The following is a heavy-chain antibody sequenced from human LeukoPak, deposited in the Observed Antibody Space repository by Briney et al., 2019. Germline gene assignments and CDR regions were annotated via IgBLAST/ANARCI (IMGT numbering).Heavy chain of an antibody. CDR2: IYYSGST. CDR3: ARDPTNCSGGSCYSWFDP. CDR1: GGSISSGDYY. V-gene: IGHV4-30-4*01. Sequence: SETLSLTCTVSGGSISSGDYYWSWIRQPPGKGLEWIGYIYYSGSTYYNPSLKSRVTISVDTSKNQFSLKLSSVTAADTAVYYCARDPTNCSGGSCYSWFDPWGQGTLVTVSS. D-gene: IGHD2-15*01. J-gene: IGHJ5*02.